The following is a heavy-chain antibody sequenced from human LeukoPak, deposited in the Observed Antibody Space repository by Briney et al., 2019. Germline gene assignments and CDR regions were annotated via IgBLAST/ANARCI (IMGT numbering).Heavy chain of an antibody. V-gene: IGHV3-23*01. J-gene: IGHJ2*01. D-gene: IGHD6-19*01. CDR3: ARSRGSGWYGDWYFDL. Sequence: PGGSLRLSRAASGFTFSDYYMSWIRQAPGKGLEWVSSINGGGVNTYYPDSVKGRFTISRDNSQNSLYVQMNSLRAEDTAVYYCARSRGSGWYGDWYFDLWGRGTLVTVSS. CDR1: GFTFSDYY. CDR2: INGGGVNT.